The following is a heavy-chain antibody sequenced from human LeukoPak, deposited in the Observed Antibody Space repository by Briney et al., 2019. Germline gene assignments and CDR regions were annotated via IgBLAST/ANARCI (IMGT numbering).Heavy chain of an antibody. J-gene: IGHJ4*02. CDR2: ISYSGST. CDR1: YGSISNYY. V-gene: IGHV4-59*01. Sequence: SEALSLTCTVSYGSISNYYLNWLRQPRGKGMEWIGYISYSGSTSYNPSLKSRVTISVDTSKNQFSLKLSSVTAADTAMYYCARAAWGYDYHFDYLGQGTLVNVSS. CDR3: ARAAWGYDYHFDY. D-gene: IGHD5-12*01.